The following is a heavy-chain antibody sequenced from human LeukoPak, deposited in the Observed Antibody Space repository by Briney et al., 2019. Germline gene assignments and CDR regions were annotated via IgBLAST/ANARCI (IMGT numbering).Heavy chain of an antibody. D-gene: IGHD3-22*01. Sequence: KASETLSLTCAVYGGSFSGYYWSWIRQPPGKGLEWIGSIYYSGSTYYNPSLKSRVTISVDTSKNQFSLKLSSVTAADTAVYYCASIPIEYYYDSSGYPDAFDIWSQGTMVTVSS. V-gene: IGHV4-34*01. CDR3: ASIPIEYYYDSSGYPDAFDI. CDR2: IYYSGST. J-gene: IGHJ3*02. CDR1: GGSFSGYY.